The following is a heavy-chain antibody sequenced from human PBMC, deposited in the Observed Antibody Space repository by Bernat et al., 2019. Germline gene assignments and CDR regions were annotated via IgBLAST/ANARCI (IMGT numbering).Heavy chain of an antibody. Sequence: QVQLVESGGGLVKPGGSLRLSCAASGFTFSDYYMSWIRQAPGKGLDWVSYISSSSSYTNYADSVKGRYTISRDNAKNSLYLHMNSLRAEDTAVYYCERGTSTSAPYMDVWGKGTTVTVSS. CDR3: ERGTSTSAPYMDV. CDR1: GFTFSDYY. J-gene: IGHJ6*03. CDR2: ISSSSSYT. V-gene: IGHV3-11*05.